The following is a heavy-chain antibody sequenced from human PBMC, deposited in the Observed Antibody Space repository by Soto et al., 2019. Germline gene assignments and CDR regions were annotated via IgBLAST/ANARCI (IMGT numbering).Heavy chain of an antibody. Sequence: QVQLVQSGAEVKKPGASVKVSCKASGYTFTSYYMHWVRQAPGQGLEWMGIINPSGGSISYAQKFQGRVTKTRDTSTSTVYMELSSLRSGDTAVYYCARGPQIAAAGGSWFDPWGQGTLVTVSS. CDR1: GYTFTSYY. V-gene: IGHV1-46*01. CDR2: INPSGGSI. CDR3: ARGPQIAAAGGSWFDP. D-gene: IGHD6-25*01. J-gene: IGHJ5*02.